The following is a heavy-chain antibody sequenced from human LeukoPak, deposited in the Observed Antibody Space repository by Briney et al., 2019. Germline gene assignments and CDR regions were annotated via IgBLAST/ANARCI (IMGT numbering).Heavy chain of an antibody. D-gene: IGHD2-2*02. CDR1: GFTFSNAW. CDR2: IKSKTDGGTT. J-gene: IGHJ6*03. CDR3: TTDLYCSSTSCYTARIDYYYMDV. V-gene: IGHV3-15*01. Sequence: GGSLRLSCAASGFTFSNAWMSWVRQAPGKGLEWVGRIKSKTDGGTTDYAAPVKGRFTISRDDSKNTLYLQMNSLKAEDTAVYYCTTDLYCSSTSCYTARIDYYYMDVWGKGTTVTVSS.